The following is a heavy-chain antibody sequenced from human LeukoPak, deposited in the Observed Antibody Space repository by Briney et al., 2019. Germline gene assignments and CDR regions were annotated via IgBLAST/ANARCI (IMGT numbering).Heavy chain of an antibody. J-gene: IGHJ4*02. V-gene: IGHV3-33*01. D-gene: IGHD1-26*01. CDR3: ARGQSVGWEIGVCDF. Sequence: GGSLRLSCAVSGVSFSGYAMHWVRQAPGKGLEWVGLIKYDASDEYYADSVKGRFTISRDDSRNTLYLQMTSLRAEDTAVYYCARGQSVGWEIGVCDFWGQGSLVTVAS. CDR2: IKYDASDE. CDR1: GVSFSGYA.